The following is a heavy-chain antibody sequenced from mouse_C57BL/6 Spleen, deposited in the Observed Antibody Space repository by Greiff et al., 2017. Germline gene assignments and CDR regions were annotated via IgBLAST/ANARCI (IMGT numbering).Heavy chain of an antibody. CDR2: IYPGSGST. CDR3: AREGYDGYSYYFDC. Sequence: QVQLQQSGAELVKPGASVKLTCTASGFNIKDYYMHWVKQRPGQGLEWMGDIYPGSGSTNYHERFKSKAKLTVDTSSSTAYMQLSSLTSEDSAVYYCAREGYDGYSYYFDCWGQGTTLTVSS. V-gene: IGHV1-55*01. J-gene: IGHJ2*01. D-gene: IGHD2-3*01. CDR1: GFNIKDYY.